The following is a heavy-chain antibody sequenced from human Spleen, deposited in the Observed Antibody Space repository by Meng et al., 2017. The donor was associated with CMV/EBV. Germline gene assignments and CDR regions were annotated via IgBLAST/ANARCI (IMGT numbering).Heavy chain of an antibody. Sequence: GGSLRLSCAGSGFTFSSYEMNWVRQAPGKGLEWVSYISSASGITIYYADSVKGRFTISRDNAKNSLYLQMNSLRAEDTAVYYCARDSHYGMDVWGQGTTVTVSS. CDR1: GFTFSSYE. V-gene: IGHV3-48*03. CDR2: ISSASGITI. J-gene: IGHJ6*02. CDR3: ARDSHYGMDV.